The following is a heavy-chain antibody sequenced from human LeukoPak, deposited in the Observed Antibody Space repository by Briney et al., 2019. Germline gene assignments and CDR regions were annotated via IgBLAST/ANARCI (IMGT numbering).Heavy chain of an antibody. CDR2: IIPILGIA. D-gene: IGHD1-7*01. J-gene: IGHJ6*02. CDR3: ARDGELELHHYYYYGMDA. Sequence: SVKVSCKASGGTFSSYAISWVRQAPGQGLEWMGRIIPILGIANYAQKFQGRVTITADKSTSTAYMELSSLRSEDTAVYYCARDGELELHHYYYYGMDAWGQGTTVTVSS. CDR1: GGTFSSYA. V-gene: IGHV1-69*04.